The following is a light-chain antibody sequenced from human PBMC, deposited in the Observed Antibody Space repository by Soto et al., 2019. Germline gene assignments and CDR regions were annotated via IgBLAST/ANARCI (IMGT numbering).Light chain of an antibody. V-gene: IGLV2-11*01. CDR1: SSDSDVNDYKF. Sequence: QSALTQPRSVSGSPGQSVTISCTGTSSDSDVNDYKFFSWYQQHPGKAPKLIIFDVSERPLGVPDRFSASKSGNTASLSISGLQAEDEADYYCCSYAGTYSYVFGSGTKVTVL. J-gene: IGLJ1*01. CDR2: DVS. CDR3: CSYAGTYSYV.